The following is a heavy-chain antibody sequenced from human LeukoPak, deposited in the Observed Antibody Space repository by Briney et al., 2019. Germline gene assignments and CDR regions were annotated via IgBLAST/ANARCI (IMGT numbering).Heavy chain of an antibody. CDR3: AKDVVVPV. D-gene: IGHD2-2*01. CDR2: ISYDGSNK. J-gene: IGHJ4*02. Sequence: GGSLRLSCAASGFTFSSYAMHWVRQAPGKGLEWVAVISYDGSNKYYADSVKGRFTISRDNSKNALYLQMNSLRAEDTAVYYCAKDVVVPVWGQGTLVTVSS. V-gene: IGHV3-30-3*01. CDR1: GFTFSSYA.